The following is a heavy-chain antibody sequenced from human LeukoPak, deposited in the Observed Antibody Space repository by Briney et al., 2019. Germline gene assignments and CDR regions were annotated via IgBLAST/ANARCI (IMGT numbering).Heavy chain of an antibody. CDR1: GFIFTDYW. CDR3: ARGAHYYDSSGYYDLFDY. D-gene: IGHD3-22*01. J-gene: IGHJ4*02. V-gene: IGHV3-7*01. CDR2: VKGDASST. Sequence: GGSLRLSCAASGFIFTDYWMNWVRQAPGRGLEWLASVKGDASSTSYVDSVKGRLTISRDNAKNSLYLKMNSLRAEDTAVYYCARGAHYYDSSGYYDLFDYWGQGTLVTVSS.